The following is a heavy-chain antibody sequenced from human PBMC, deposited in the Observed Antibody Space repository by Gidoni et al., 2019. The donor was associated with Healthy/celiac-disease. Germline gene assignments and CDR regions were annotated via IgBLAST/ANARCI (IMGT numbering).Heavy chain of an antibody. D-gene: IGHD2-15*01. Sequence: QVQLVQSGAEVKKPGSSVTVSCKASGYTLTGYYMHWVRQAPGEGLEWMGWINPNSGGTNYAQKCQGRVTMTRDTSISTAYMELSRLRSDDTAVYYCARGDIVVVVAAMDFDYWGQGTLVTVSS. V-gene: IGHV1-2*02. CDR2: INPNSGGT. CDR3: ARGDIVVVVAAMDFDY. CDR1: GYTLTGYY. J-gene: IGHJ4*02.